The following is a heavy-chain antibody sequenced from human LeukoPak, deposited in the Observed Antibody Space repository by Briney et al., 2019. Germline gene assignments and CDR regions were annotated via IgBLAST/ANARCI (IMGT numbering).Heavy chain of an antibody. CDR3: ARHQNLYKYFDY. Sequence: ASVKVSCKASGYTFTSYYMPWVRQAPGQGLEWMGIINPSGGSTSYAQKFQGRVTMTRDTSTSTVYMELSSLRSEDTAVYYCARHQNLYKYFDYWGQGTLVTVSS. V-gene: IGHV1-46*03. CDR1: GYTFTSYY. CDR2: INPSGGST. D-gene: IGHD1-14*01. J-gene: IGHJ4*02.